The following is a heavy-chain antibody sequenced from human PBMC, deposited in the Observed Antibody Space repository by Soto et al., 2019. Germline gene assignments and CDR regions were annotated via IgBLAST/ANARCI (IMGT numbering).Heavy chain of an antibody. CDR2: ISGSGGNA. J-gene: IGHJ6*02. CDR3: AKGGARGSYPPYYYFGMDV. D-gene: IGHD1-26*01. V-gene: IGHV3-23*01. CDR1: GFTFSSYA. Sequence: EVQLLESGGGLVQPGGSLRLSCAASGFTFSSYAMSWVRQAPGKGLEWVSSISGSGGNAYYADSVKGRFSISRDNSKNPLRLQMNSLRADDPAVYYCAKGGARGSYPPYYYFGMDVWGQGTTVTVSS.